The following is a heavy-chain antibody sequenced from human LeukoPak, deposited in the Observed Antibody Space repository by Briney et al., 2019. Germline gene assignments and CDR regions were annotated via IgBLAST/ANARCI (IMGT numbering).Heavy chain of an antibody. J-gene: IGHJ4*02. Sequence: AGGSLRLSCAASGFTFSSYSVNWVRQAPGKGLEWVSSISSSSSYIYYADSVKGRFTISKDNAKNSLYLQMNSLRAEDTAVYYCARAPRVGRPSVLRFLEWVTYSDYWGQGTLVTVSS. V-gene: IGHV3-21*01. CDR3: ARAPRVGRPSVLRFLEWVTYSDY. CDR1: GFTFSSYS. CDR2: ISSSSSYI. D-gene: IGHD3-3*01.